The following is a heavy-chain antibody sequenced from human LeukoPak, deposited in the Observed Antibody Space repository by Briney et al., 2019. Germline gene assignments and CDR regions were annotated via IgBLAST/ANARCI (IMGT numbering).Heavy chain of an antibody. Sequence: GGSLRFSCAASGFTFSSYAMRWVRQAPGKGLKGVSAISGSGGSTYYADSVKGRFTISRDNSKNTLYLQMNSLRAEDTAVYYCANSVVSVPAAIYHWGQGNLVTVSS. CDR1: GFTFSSYA. CDR3: ANSVVSVPAAIYH. J-gene: IGHJ5*02. CDR2: ISGSGGST. D-gene: IGHD2-2*01. V-gene: IGHV3-23*01.